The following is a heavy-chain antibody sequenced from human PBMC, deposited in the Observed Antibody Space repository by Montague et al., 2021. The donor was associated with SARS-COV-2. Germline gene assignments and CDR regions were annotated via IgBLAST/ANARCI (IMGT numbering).Heavy chain of an antibody. V-gene: IGHV4-34*01. Sequence: SETLSLTCAVSRGSFSNYYWTWIRQSPGKGLEWIGEINQGGAPNYTPSLKSRVTISLDTSKKQISLKLNSVTVADTAVFFCAGGRPVQGSFRHFDSISSGALDIWAQGSLVIVSS. J-gene: IGHJ3*02. D-gene: IGHD3-9*01. CDR2: INQGGAP. CDR3: AGGRPVQGSFRHFDSISSGALDI. CDR1: RGSFSNYY.